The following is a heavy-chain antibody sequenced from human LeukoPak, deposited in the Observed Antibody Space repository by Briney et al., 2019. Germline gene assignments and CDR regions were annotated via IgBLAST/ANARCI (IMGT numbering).Heavy chain of an antibody. CDR1: GFTFSSYA. Sequence: GGSLRLSCAASGFTFSSYAMSWVRQAPGKGLEWVGRTRNKANSYTTGYAASVKGRFTISRDDSKNSLYLQMNSLKTEDTAVYYCARLTKTYSSSGLRYYYGMDVWGQGTTVTVSS. V-gene: IGHV3-72*01. CDR3: ARLTKTYSSSGLRYYYGMDV. D-gene: IGHD6-6*01. CDR2: TRNKANSYTT. J-gene: IGHJ6*02.